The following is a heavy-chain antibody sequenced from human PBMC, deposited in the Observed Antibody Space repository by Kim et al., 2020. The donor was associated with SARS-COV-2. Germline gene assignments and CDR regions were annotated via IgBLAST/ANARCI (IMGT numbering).Heavy chain of an antibody. CDR1: GGSFSGYY. CDR3: ARGSSMVYARSQYYYYYYGMDV. CDR2: INHSGST. D-gene: IGHD2-8*01. J-gene: IGHJ6*02. V-gene: IGHV4-34*01. Sequence: SETLSLTCAVYGGSFSGYYWSWIRQPPGKGLEWIGEINHSGSTNYNPSLKSRVTISVDTSKNQFSLKLSSVTAADTAVYYCARGSSMVYARSQYYYYYYGMDVWGQGTTVTVSS.